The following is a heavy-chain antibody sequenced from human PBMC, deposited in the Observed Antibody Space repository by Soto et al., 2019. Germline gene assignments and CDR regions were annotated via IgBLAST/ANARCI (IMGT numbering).Heavy chain of an antibody. V-gene: IGHV3-7*03. CDR3: ARDRGYSTFDY. CDR2: INQDVSEK. CDR1: GFTFSSYW. D-gene: IGHD2-15*01. J-gene: IGHJ4*01. Sequence: GGSLRGSCTASGFTFSSYWMSWVRQAPGKGLEWVANINQDVSEKNYVDSVKGRFTISRDNPKNSLYLQMNSLRAGDTALYYCARDRGYSTFDYWGHGTLVTVSS.